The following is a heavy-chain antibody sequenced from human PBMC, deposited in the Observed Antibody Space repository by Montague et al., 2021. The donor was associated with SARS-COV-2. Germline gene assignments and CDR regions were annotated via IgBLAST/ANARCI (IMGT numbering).Heavy chain of an antibody. V-gene: IGHV6-1*01. CDR3: ARDLGISLSTGRVDAFDV. CDR2: TYYRSKWYT. Sequence: CAISGDSVSSKRAAWNWIRQSPSRGLEWLGRTYYRSKWYTDYAVSVRSRNTVNSDTSKNQVSLHLTSVTPDDTAVYFCARDLGISLSTGRVDAFDVWGQGTMVTVSS. J-gene: IGHJ3*01. CDR1: GDSVSSKRAA. D-gene: IGHD5/OR15-5a*01.